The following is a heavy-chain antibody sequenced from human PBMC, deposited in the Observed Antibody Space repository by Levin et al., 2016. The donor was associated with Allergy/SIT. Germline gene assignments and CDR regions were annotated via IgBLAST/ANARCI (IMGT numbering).Heavy chain of an antibody. CDR1: GYTFTSYY. Sequence: ASVKVSCKASGYTFTSYYMHWVRQAPGQGLEWMGIIYPRGGSTTYAQKFQGRVTMTRDTSTSTVYMELISLRSEDTAVYYCARDHSGIRGIAAAGSWFDPWGQGTLVTVSS. V-gene: IGHV1-46*03. CDR3: ARDHSGIRGIAAAGSWFDP. CDR2: IYPRGGST. D-gene: IGHD6-13*01. J-gene: IGHJ5*02.